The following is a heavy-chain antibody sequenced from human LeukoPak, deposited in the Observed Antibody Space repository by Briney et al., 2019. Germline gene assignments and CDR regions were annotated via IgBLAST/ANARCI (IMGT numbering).Heavy chain of an antibody. CDR2: IYYTGYT. Sequence: SETLSLTCTVSGASITSHYWSWIQQPPGRGLECIGYIYYTGYTSYDPSLKSRVTISLDTPKNQFSLKLKNVTAADTAVYYCARDRRPHWGFDHWGQGTLVTVSS. J-gene: IGHJ4*02. D-gene: IGHD7-27*01. V-gene: IGHV4-59*11. CDR3: ARDRRPHWGFDH. CDR1: GASITSHY.